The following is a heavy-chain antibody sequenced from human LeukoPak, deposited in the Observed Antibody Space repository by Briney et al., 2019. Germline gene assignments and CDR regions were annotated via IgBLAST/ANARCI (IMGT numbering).Heavy chain of an antibody. J-gene: IGHJ2*01. CDR3: ARDWAYDYGDNAHTPSYFDL. V-gene: IGHV4-61*02. CDR1: GGSISSGSYY. D-gene: IGHD4-17*01. Sequence: SETLSLTCTVSGGSISSGSYYWSWIRQPAGKGLEWIGRMYTSGSNNYNPSFKSRVTMSVDTSKNQFSLKLSSVTAADTAVYYCARDWAYDYGDNAHTPSYFDLWGRGTLVTVSS. CDR2: MYTSGSN.